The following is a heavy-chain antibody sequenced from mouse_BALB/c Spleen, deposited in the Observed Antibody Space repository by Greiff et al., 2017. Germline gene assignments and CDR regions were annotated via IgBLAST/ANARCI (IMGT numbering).Heavy chain of an antibody. CDR2: ISYSGST. V-gene: IGHV3-8*02. J-gene: IGHJ3*01. CDR3: ARLGITTGAWFAY. D-gene: IGHD2-4*01. Sequence: VQLQQSGPSLVKPSQTLSLTCSVTGDSITSGYWNWIRKFPGNKLEYMGYISYSGSTYYNPSLKSRISITRDTSKNQYYLQLNSVTTEDTATYYCARLGITTGAWFAYWGQGTLVTVSA. CDR1: GDSITSGY.